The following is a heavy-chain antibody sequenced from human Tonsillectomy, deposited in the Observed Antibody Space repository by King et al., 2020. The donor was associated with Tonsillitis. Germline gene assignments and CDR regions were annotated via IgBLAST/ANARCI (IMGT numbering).Heavy chain of an antibody. CDR2: FYYSGST. D-gene: IGHD3-9*01. Sequence: VQLQESGPGLVRPSETLSLTCTVSGASISTYYWSWIRQPPGKGLAWLGYFYYSGSTSYNPSLKSRVTISLATSKNQFTRKLTSVTAADTAVYFCARHAPTYYETLTGSPRGAFDIWGQGTMVTVSS. CDR1: GASISTYY. V-gene: IGHV4-59*08. J-gene: IGHJ3*02. CDR3: ARHAPTYYETLTGSPRGAFDI.